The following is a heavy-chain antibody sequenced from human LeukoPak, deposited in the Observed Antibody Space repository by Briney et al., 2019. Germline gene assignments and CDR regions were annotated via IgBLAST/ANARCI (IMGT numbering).Heavy chain of an antibody. CDR2: IIPILGIA. Sequence: ASVKVSCKASGGTFSSYAISWVRQAPGQGLEWMGRIIPILGIANYAQKFQGRVTITADKSTSTAYMELSSLRSEDTAVYYCAREQRGYSGYANLAFGYWGQGTLVTVSS. J-gene: IGHJ4*02. D-gene: IGHD5-12*01. CDR1: GGTFSSYA. V-gene: IGHV1-69*04. CDR3: AREQRGYSGYANLAFGY.